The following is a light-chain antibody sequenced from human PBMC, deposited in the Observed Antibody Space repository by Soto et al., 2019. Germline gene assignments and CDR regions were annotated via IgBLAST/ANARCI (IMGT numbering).Light chain of an antibody. CDR2: GAS. V-gene: IGKV3D-15*01. Sequence: EIVVTQSPATLSVSPGERATLSCRASQSVSTYLAWYQQKPGQAPRLLVYGASPRATGIPARFRGSGSGTEFSLSISSLQSEDFAVYYCQQYYNWPLTFGGGTKVEIK. CDR3: QQYYNWPLT. CDR1: QSVSTY. J-gene: IGKJ4*01.